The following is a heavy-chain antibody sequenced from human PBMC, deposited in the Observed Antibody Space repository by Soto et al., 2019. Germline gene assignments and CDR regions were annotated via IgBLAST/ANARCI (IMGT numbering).Heavy chain of an antibody. CDR2: IKQDGSEK. CDR3: ARDLCGAGYCYYYYGMDV. V-gene: IGHV3-7*05. Sequence: PGGSLRLSCAASGFTFSSYWMSWVRQAPGKGLEWVANIKQDGSEKYYVDSVKGRFTISRDNAKNSLYLQMNSLRAEDTAVYYCARDLCGAGYCYYYYGMDVWGQGTTVTVSS. CDR1: GFTFSSYW. D-gene: IGHD2-21*01. J-gene: IGHJ6*02.